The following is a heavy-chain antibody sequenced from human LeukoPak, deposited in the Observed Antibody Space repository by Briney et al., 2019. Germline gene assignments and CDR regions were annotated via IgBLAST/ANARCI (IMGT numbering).Heavy chain of an antibody. J-gene: IGHJ4*02. Sequence: GGPLRLSCAASGFTFSSYSLNWLRQAPGKGLEWVSSIRSSSSYIYYADSVKGRFTISRDNAKNSLYLQMNSLRAEDTAVYYCARTPGYSYGYWFDYWGQGTLVTVSS. CDR1: GFTFSSYS. D-gene: IGHD5-18*01. V-gene: IGHV3-21*01. CDR2: IRSSSSYI. CDR3: ARTPGYSYGYWFDY.